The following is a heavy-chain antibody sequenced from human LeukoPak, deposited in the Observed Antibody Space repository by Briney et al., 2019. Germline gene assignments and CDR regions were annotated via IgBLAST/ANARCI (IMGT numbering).Heavy chain of an antibody. D-gene: IGHD2-15*01. J-gene: IGHJ4*02. V-gene: IGHV3-33*01. Sequence: GGSLRLSCAASGFTFSSYGMHWVRQAPGKGLEWVAVICYDGSNKYYAASVKGRFTISRDNSKNTLYLQMNSLRAEDTAVYYCARAGFYCSGGSCYSACDYWGQGTLVTVSS. CDR3: ARAGFYCSGGSCYSACDY. CDR2: ICYDGSNK. CDR1: GFTFSSYG.